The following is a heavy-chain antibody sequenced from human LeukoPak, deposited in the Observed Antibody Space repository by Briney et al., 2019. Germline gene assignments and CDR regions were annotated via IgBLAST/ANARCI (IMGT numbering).Heavy chain of an antibody. CDR1: GFTFRNCG. V-gene: IGHV3-23*01. CDR2: ISGSDDGT. Sequence: GGSLRLSCVASGFTFRNCGMTWVRQAPGKGLEWVSTISGSDDGTYYADSVRGRFTISRDNSKNTLYLQMRALRDEDTATYYCAKRGPIYSSTPGNYFDYWGQGTLVTVSS. CDR3: AKRGPIYSSTPGNYFDY. J-gene: IGHJ4*02. D-gene: IGHD3-10*01.